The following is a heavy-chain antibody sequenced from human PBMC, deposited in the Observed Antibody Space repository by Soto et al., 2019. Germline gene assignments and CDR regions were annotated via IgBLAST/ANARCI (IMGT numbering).Heavy chain of an antibody. Sequence: PGGSLRLSCAASGFTFSSCGMHWFRQAAGKGLEWGAVISYDGSNKYYADSVKGRFTISRDNSKNTLYLQMNSLRAEDTAVYYCAKSGSYYYYGMDVWGQGTTVTVSS. CDR2: ISYDGSNK. D-gene: IGHD1-1*01. CDR1: GFTFSSCG. CDR3: AKSGSYYYYGMDV. V-gene: IGHV3-30*18. J-gene: IGHJ6*02.